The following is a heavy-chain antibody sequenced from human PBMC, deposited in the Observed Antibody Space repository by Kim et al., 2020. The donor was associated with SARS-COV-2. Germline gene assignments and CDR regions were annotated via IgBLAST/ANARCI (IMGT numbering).Heavy chain of an antibody. CDR2: IIPILGIA. CDR3: ARGDHYYGSGKVYYGMDV. Sequence: SVKVSCKASGGTFSSYAISWVRQAPGQGLEWMGRIIPILGIANYAQKFQGRVTITADKSTSTAYMELSSLRSEDTAVYYCARGDHYYGSGKVYYGMDVWGQGTTVTVSS. J-gene: IGHJ6*02. CDR1: GGTFSSYA. D-gene: IGHD3-10*01. V-gene: IGHV1-69*04.